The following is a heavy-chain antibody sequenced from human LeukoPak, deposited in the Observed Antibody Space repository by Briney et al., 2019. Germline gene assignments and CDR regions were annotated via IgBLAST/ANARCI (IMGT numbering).Heavy chain of an antibody. CDR3: AKAPGVVTMIVVVITHFDI. Sequence: GGSLRLSCAASGFIFSSYAMSWVRQAPGKGLEWVSAISRSGENTYYADSVKGRFTISRDNSKNTLYLEMNSLRAEDTAVYYCAKAPGVVTMIVVVITHFDIWGQGTMVAVSS. CDR2: ISRSGENT. J-gene: IGHJ3*02. D-gene: IGHD3-22*01. V-gene: IGHV3-23*01. CDR1: GFIFSSYA.